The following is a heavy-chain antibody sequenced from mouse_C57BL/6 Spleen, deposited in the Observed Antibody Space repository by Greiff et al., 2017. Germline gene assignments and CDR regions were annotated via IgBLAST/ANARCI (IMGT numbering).Heavy chain of an antibody. J-gene: IGHJ1*03. V-gene: IGHV5-16*01. CDR3: AREGLGGYYNWYFDV. CDR2: INYDGSST. D-gene: IGHD2-3*01. Sequence: EVQLVESEGGLVQPGRSMKLSCTASGFTFSDYYMAWVRQVPEKGLEWVANINYDGSSTYYLDSLKSRFIISRDNAKNILYLQMSSLKSEDTATYYCAREGLGGYYNWYFDVWGTGTTVTVSS. CDR1: GFTFSDYY.